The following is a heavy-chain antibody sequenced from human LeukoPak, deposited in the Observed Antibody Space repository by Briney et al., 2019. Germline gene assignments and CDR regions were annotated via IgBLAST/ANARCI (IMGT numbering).Heavy chain of an antibody. CDR3: ARGATKIVVVPAAIQSPAYDYSYMAV. CDR1: GGTFSSYA. J-gene: IGHJ6*03. Sequence: SVKVSCKASGGTFSSYAISWVRQAPGQGLEWMGGIIPIFGTANYAQKFHGRVTITADASPRADYMELSSMRSAVPAASFCARGATKIVVVPAAIQSPAYDYSYMAVGAKGP. CDR2: IIPIFGTA. D-gene: IGHD2-2*01. V-gene: IGHV1-69*13.